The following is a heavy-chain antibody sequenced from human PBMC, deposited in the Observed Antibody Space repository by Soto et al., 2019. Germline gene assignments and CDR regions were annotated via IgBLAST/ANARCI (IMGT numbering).Heavy chain of an antibody. V-gene: IGHV1-69*01. J-gene: IGHJ6*02. D-gene: IGHD2-15*01. CDR2: IIPIFGTA. CDR1: GGTFSSYA. Sequence: QVQLVQSGAEVKKPGSSVKVSCKASGGTFSSYAISWVRQAPGQGLEWMGGIIPIFGTANYAQKFQGRVTITADESTSTPYMELSSLRSEDTAVYYCARAKDIVVVVAAAAGYGMDVWGQGTTVTVSS. CDR3: ARAKDIVVVVAAAAGYGMDV.